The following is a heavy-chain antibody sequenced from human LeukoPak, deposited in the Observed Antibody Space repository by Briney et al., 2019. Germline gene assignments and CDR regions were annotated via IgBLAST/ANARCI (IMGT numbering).Heavy chain of an antibody. CDR1: GYTFTTYD. J-gene: IGHJ6*03. Sequence: ASVKVSCKASGYTFTTYDINWVRQATGQGLEWMGWMNPNSGNTGYAQKFQGRVTMTRNTSISTAYMELSRLRSDDTAVYYCARGPGNKYSSSSSDYYYYYYMDVWGKGTTVTVSS. CDR2: MNPNSGNT. CDR3: ARGPGNKYSSSSSDYYYYYYMDV. V-gene: IGHV1-8*01. D-gene: IGHD6-6*01.